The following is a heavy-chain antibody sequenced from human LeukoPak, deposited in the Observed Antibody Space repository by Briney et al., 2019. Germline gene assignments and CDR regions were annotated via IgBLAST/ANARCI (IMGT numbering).Heavy chain of an antibody. CDR3: ARVGTGYGDYELDY. CDR2: ISSSSSYI. D-gene: IGHD4-17*01. V-gene: IGHV3-21*01. J-gene: IGHJ4*02. Sequence: PGGSLRLSCAASGFTFSSYSMNWVRQAPGKGLEWVSSISSSSSYIYYADLVKGRFTISRDNAKNSLYLQMNSLRAEDTAVYYCARVGTGYGDYELDYWGQGTLVTVSS. CDR1: GFTFSSYS.